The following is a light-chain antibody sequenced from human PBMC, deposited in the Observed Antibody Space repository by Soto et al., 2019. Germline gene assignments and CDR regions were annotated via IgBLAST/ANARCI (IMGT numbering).Light chain of an antibody. J-gene: IGLJ1*01. CDR3: QSYDSSLSALYV. CDR2: GNS. V-gene: IGLV1-40*01. Sequence: QSVLTQPASGSGVPGQRVTISYTGSSSNIGAGYDVHWYQQLPGTAPKLLIYGNSNRPSGVPDRFSGSKSGTSASLAITGLQAEDEADYYCQSYDSSLSALYVFGTGTKVTVL. CDR1: SSNIGAGYD.